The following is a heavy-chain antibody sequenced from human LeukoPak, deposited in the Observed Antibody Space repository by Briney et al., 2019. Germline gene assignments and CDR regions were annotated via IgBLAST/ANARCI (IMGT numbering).Heavy chain of an antibody. D-gene: IGHD6-13*01. CDR2: ISSSSSYI. CDR3: ARVAQQLVNAFDI. J-gene: IGHJ3*02. Sequence: GGSLRLSCAASGFTFSNAWMSWVRQAPGKGLEWVSSISSSSSYIYYADSVKGRFTISRDNAKNSLYLQMNSLRAEDTAVYYCARVAQQLVNAFDIWGQGTMVTVSS. CDR1: GFTFSNAW. V-gene: IGHV3-21*01.